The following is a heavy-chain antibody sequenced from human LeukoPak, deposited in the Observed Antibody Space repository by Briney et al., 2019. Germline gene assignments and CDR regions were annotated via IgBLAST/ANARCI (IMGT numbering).Heavy chain of an antibody. J-gene: IGHJ4*02. CDR2: ISGSGGST. CDR3: AKEGDIVVVVAATRFDY. D-gene: IGHD2-15*01. CDR1: GFTFSSYA. V-gene: IGHV3-23*01. Sequence: PGGSLRLSCAASGFTFSSYAMSWVRQAPGKGLEWVSAISGSGGSTYYADSVKGRFTISRDNSKNTLYLRMNSLRAEDTAVYHCAKEGDIVVVVAATRFDYWGQGTLVTVSS.